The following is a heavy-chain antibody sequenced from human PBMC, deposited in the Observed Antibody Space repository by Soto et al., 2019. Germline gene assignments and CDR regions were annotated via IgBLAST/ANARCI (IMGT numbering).Heavy chain of an antibody. Sequence: RPEPLSLTCTVSGASISSYYWSWLRQPAGTGLEWIGSIYYSGSTNSNPSLKSRVTISVDTSKNQFSLKLGSVTAADTAVYYCARDGRREMATFPFDYWGQGTLVTVSS. CDR1: GASISSYY. V-gene: IGHV4-59*01. D-gene: IGHD5-12*01. J-gene: IGHJ4*02. CDR2: IYYSGST. CDR3: ARDGRREMATFPFDY.